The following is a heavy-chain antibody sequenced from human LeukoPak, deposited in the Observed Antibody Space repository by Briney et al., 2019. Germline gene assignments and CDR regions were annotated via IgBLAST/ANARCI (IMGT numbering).Heavy chain of an antibody. D-gene: IGHD6-25*01. CDR1: GYTFSNND. J-gene: IGHJ4*02. V-gene: IGHV1-8*03. Sequence: ASVKVSCKASGYTFSNNDINWVRQATGQGLEWMGWMNPISGNTGFAQKFQGRVTVTRITSISTAYMEMSSLRSDDTAVYYCVRGAKCSGADCDSTKEYVYYFDYWGQGTLVTVSS. CDR3: VRGAKCSGADCDSTKEYVYYFDY. CDR2: MNPISGNT.